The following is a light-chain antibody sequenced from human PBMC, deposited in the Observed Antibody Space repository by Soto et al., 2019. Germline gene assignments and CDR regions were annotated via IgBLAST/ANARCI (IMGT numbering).Light chain of an antibody. CDR3: QQSYSTPIT. CDR1: QSISSY. Sequence: DIQMTQSPSSLSASVGDRVTITCRASQSISSYLNWYQQKPGKAPKLLIYDASSLQSGVPSRFSGSGSGTDFTLTISSLQPEDFATYYCQQSYSTPITFGQGTRLE. V-gene: IGKV1-39*01. CDR2: DAS. J-gene: IGKJ5*01.